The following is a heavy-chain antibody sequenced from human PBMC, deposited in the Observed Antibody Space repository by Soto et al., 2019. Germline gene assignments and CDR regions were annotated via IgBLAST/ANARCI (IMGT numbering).Heavy chain of an antibody. CDR1: GGTFSSYT. CDR3: ARYTTYDAFDI. D-gene: IGHD1-26*01. Sequence: QVQLVQSGAEVKKPGSSVKVSCKASGGTFSSYTISWVRQAPGQGLEWMGRIIPILGIANYAQKFQGRVTIPADKSTSTADMELSSLRSQDTAVYYCARYTTYDAFDIWGQGTMVTVSS. V-gene: IGHV1-69*02. J-gene: IGHJ3*02. CDR2: IIPILGIA.